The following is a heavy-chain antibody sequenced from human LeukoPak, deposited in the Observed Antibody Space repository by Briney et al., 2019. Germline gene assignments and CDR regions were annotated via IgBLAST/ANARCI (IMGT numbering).Heavy chain of an antibody. Sequence: PGESLKISCKGSGYSFSTYWIGWVRQMPGKGLEWMGIIYPGDSDTKYSPSFQGQVTISVDKSTSTVHLQWSSLRASDTAMYYCARHLGYNYGNFDYWGQGTLVSDSS. V-gene: IGHV5-51*01. J-gene: IGHJ4*02. D-gene: IGHD5-18*01. CDR2: IYPGDSDT. CDR3: ARHLGYNYGNFDY. CDR1: GYSFSTYW.